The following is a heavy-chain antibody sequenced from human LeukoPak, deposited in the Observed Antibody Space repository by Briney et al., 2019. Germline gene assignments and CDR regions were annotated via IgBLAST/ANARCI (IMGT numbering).Heavy chain of an antibody. J-gene: IGHJ4*02. V-gene: IGHV4-31*03. CDR1: GGSISSGGYY. CDR2: IYYSGST. D-gene: IGHD3-3*01. CDR3: ARHRYNTIFGMVIVTDFDY. Sequence: SQTLSLTCTVSGGSISSGGYYWSWIRQHPAKGLEWIGYIYYSGSTYYNPSLKSRVTISVDTSKNQFSLKLSSVTAADTAVYYCARHRYNTIFGMVIVTDFDYWGQGTLVTVSS.